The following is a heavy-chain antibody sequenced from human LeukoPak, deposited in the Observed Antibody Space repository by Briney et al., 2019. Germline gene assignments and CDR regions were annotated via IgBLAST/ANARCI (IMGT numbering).Heavy chain of an antibody. V-gene: IGHV3-49*04. Sequence: GRSLRLSCTASGFSFGDHAMTWVRQAPGKGLEWVSFIGSEAYGQTTEYAASVKDRFTISRDNSKGIVYLQMNSLKTEDTAKYYCARGPIYLWIYYGMDVWGQGTTVIVSS. CDR2: IGSEAYGQTT. D-gene: IGHD3-9*01. J-gene: IGHJ6*02. CDR1: GFSFGDHA. CDR3: ARGPIYLWIYYGMDV.